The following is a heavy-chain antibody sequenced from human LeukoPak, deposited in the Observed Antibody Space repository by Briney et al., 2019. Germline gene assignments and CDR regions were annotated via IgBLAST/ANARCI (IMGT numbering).Heavy chain of an antibody. Sequence: GGSLRLSCAASGFTFSSYAMSWVRQAPGKGLEWVSAISGSGGSTYYADSVKGRFTISRDNSKNTLYLQMNSLRAEDTAVYYCARDRDHGSYYSVFDYWGQGTLVTVSS. J-gene: IGHJ4*02. CDR2: ISGSGGST. V-gene: IGHV3-23*01. CDR1: GFTFSSYA. D-gene: IGHD1-26*01. CDR3: ARDRDHGSYYSVFDY.